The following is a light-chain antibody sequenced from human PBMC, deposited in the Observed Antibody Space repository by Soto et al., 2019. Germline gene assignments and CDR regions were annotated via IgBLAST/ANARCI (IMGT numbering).Light chain of an antibody. CDR3: QQYGTSVYT. J-gene: IGKJ2*01. CDR2: GAS. CDR1: QSDRDNN. V-gene: IGKV3-20*01. Sequence: EIVLTQSPDTMSLSPGKRVTLSCRASQSDRDNNLAWYQQKPGQAPRLLIYGASTRATGITDRFSGSGSGTDFTLIINSLEHEDFAVYYCQQYGTSVYTFGQGTKLDIK.